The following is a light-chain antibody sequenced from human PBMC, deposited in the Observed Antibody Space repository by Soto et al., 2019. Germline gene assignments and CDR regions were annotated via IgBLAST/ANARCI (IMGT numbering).Light chain of an antibody. CDR3: GRWDSSLSAGNVV. CDR2: DNN. V-gene: IGLV1-51*01. CDR1: SSNIGNNY. Sequence: QSVLTQPPSVSAAPGQKVTISCSGSSSNIGNNYVSWYQQLPGTAPKLLIYDNNKRPSGIPDRFSGSKSGTSATLGITGLQTGDEADYYCGRWDSSLSAGNVVFGGGTQLTVL. J-gene: IGLJ2*01.